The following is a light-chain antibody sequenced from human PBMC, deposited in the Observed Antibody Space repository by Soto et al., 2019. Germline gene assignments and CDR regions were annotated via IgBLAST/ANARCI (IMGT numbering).Light chain of an antibody. CDR2: EVS. J-gene: IGLJ1*01. CDR3: SSYAGSNNFV. V-gene: IGLV2-8*01. Sequence: QSALTQPPSASGSPGQSVTISCTGTSGDVGGYNSVSWYQQHPGKAPKLMIYEVSKRPSGVPDRFSGSKSGNTASLTVSGLQAEDEADYYCSSYAGSNNFVFGTGTKVTVL. CDR1: SGDVGGYNS.